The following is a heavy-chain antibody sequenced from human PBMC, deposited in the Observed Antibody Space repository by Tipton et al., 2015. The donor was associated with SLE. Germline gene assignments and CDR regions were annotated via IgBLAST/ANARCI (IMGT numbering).Heavy chain of an antibody. CDR1: GDTIDGNTYF. J-gene: IGHJ4*02. CDR2: ISYSGAT. D-gene: IGHD7-27*01. Sequence: TLSLTCTVSGDTIDGNTYFWDWIRQPPGKGLMLIGSISYSGATSYNPSLKSRVTISVDTSKNQFSLSLISVTAADTAVYYCAKLTPWGYDYWGPGMLVTVSS. V-gene: IGHV4-39*07. CDR3: AKLTPWGYDY.